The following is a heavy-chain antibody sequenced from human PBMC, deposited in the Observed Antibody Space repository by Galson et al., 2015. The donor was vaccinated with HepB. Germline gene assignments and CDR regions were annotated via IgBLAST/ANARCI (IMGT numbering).Heavy chain of an antibody. CDR1: GFTFSGSA. D-gene: IGHD6-19*01. Sequence: SLRLSCAASGFTFSGSAMHWVRQASGKGLEWVGRIRSKANSYATAYAASVKGRFTISRDDSKNTAYLQMNSLKTEDTAVYYCTRPSPIAVAGVDAFDIWGQGTMVTVSS. V-gene: IGHV3-73*01. CDR2: IRSKANSYAT. CDR3: TRPSPIAVAGVDAFDI. J-gene: IGHJ3*02.